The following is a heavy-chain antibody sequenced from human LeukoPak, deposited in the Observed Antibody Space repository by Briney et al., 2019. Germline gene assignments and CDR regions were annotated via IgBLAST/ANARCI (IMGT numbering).Heavy chain of an antibody. CDR1: GFTVSSNY. Sequence: PGGSLRLSCAASGFTVSSNYMSWVRQAPGKGLEWVSVIYSGGSTYYADSVKGRFTISRDNSKNTLYLQMNSLRAEDTAVYYCARLIAASRSDDYWGQGTLVTVSS. D-gene: IGHD6-13*01. J-gene: IGHJ4*02. CDR3: ARLIAASRSDDY. CDR2: IYSGGST. V-gene: IGHV3-66*04.